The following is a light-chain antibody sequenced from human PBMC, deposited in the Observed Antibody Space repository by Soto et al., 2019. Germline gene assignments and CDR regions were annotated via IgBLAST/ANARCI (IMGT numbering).Light chain of an antibody. J-gene: IGLJ1*01. CDR2: SDT. V-gene: IGLV1-40*01. CDR1: SSNIGAGSD. Sequence: QSVLTQPPSVSGAPGQRVTISCTGSSSNIGAGSDVHWYQQLPGTAPKLLIYSDTSRPSGVPDRFSGSKSGTSASLAIAGLQAGDEADYYCCSYAGSGTSGYVFGSGTKLTVL. CDR3: CSYAGSGTSGYV.